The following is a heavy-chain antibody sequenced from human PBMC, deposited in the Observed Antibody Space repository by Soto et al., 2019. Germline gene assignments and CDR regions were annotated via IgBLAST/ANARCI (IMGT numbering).Heavy chain of an antibody. J-gene: IGHJ3*02. D-gene: IGHD3-10*01. V-gene: IGHV4-59*13. CDR2: IYNSATT. CDR1: GVSISSYY. CDR3: ARDGSGRPETI. Sequence: QVQPQESGAGLVKPSETLSLTCTVSGVSISSYYWCWVRQPLGQGLEWIGYIYNSATTNHNPSLKSRVTISVDTSKNQFSLKLSSVTGADTAVYYCARDGSGRPETIWGQGTMVTVSS.